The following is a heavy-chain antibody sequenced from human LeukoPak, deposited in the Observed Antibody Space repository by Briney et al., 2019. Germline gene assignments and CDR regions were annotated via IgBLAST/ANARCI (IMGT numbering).Heavy chain of an antibody. V-gene: IGHV4-59*01. CDR1: GDSITGYS. CDR3: VRGPYGSSISNWFDP. Sequence: SETLSLTGSVSGDSITGYSWSWIRTTPGNGLEWIGYIYYNGDTHYNPFLNSRLSMSVDTPKTQFALSLRSVTAADTAVYYCVRGPYGSSISNWFDPWGQGLLVTVSS. J-gene: IGHJ5*02. CDR2: IYYNGDT. D-gene: IGHD3-10*01.